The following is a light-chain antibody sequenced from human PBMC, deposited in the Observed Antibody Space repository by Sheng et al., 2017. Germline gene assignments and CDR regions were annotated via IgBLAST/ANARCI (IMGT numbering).Light chain of an antibody. J-gene: IGLJ1*01. V-gene: IGLV1-40*01. Sequence: QPVLTQPPSVSGAPGQRVTISCTGSSSNIGAGYDVHWYQQIPGAAPKLLIWGNTNRPSGVPDRFSASKSATSASLAITGLQVEDEADYYCQSHDRSLGTFYVFGTGTKVTVL. CDR2: GNT. CDR3: QSHDRSLGTFYV. CDR1: SSNIGAGYD.